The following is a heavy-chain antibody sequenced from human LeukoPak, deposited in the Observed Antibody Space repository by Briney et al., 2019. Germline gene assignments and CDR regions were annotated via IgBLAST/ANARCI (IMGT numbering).Heavy chain of an antibody. CDR3: ARYGLIKRRELRGASFDY. Sequence: SETLSLTCTVSGGSISSYYWSWIRQPPGKGLEWIGSIYHSGSTYYNPSLKSRVTISVDTSKNQFSLKLSSVTAADTAVYYCARYGLIKRRELRGASFDYWGQGTLVTVSS. CDR1: GGSISSYY. D-gene: IGHD1-26*01. CDR2: IYHSGST. J-gene: IGHJ4*02. V-gene: IGHV4-59*08.